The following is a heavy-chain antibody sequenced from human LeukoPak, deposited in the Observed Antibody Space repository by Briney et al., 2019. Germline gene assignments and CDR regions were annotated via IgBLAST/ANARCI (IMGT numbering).Heavy chain of an antibody. CDR1: GGSFSGYY. V-gene: IGHV4-34*01. J-gene: IGHJ6*02. Sequence: SETLSLTCAVYGGSFSGYYWSWIRQPPGKGLEWIGEINHSGSTNYNPSLKSRVTISVDTSKNQFSLKLSSVTAADTAVYYCARMSLWFGDNGMDVRGQGTTVTVSS. CDR2: INHSGST. D-gene: IGHD3-10*01. CDR3: ARMSLWFGDNGMDV.